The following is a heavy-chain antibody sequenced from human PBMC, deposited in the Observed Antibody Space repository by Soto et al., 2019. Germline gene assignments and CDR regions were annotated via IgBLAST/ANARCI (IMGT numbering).Heavy chain of an antibody. D-gene: IGHD5-18*01. CDR1: GYSFTSYW. J-gene: IGHJ4*02. CDR2: IYPSDSDT. CDR3: ATGSAHSYGSLDY. Sequence: GESLKISCKGSGYSFTSYWIGWVRQLPGKGLEWMGIIYPSDSDTRYSPSFQGQVTISADKSISTAYLQWSTLKASDTAMYYCATGSAHSYGSLDYWGQGTQVTVSS. V-gene: IGHV5-51*01.